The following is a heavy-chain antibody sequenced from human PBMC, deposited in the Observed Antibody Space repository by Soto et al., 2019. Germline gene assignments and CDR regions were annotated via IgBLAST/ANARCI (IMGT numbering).Heavy chain of an antibody. V-gene: IGHV4-31*03. CDR2: IYYRGST. J-gene: IGHJ3*02. CDR1: GGSISSGGYY. Sequence: QVXLQEXGPGLVKPSQTLSLTCTVSGGSISSGGYYWXWIRQHPGKGLEWIGYIYYRGSTYYNPSLKSRXXXXXXXXXXXXXXXXXXXXXXXTAVYYCARDGLGGGYVEKAFDIWGQGTMVTVSS. D-gene: IGHD5-12*01. CDR3: CARDGLGGGYVEKAFDI.